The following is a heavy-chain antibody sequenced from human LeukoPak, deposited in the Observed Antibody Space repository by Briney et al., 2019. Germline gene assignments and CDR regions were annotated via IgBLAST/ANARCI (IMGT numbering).Heavy chain of an antibody. V-gene: IGHV3-48*02. J-gene: IGHJ5*02. D-gene: IGHD2-2*01. CDR1: GGTFSTYN. CDR3: ARETLVVVPAGSLNWFDP. Sequence: GGSLRLSCAVSGGTFSTYNMTWVRQAPGKGLEWISYISSSTIYYADSVKGRFTISRDNAKNSLYLQMNSLRDEDTAVYYCARETLVVVPAGSLNWFDPWGQGTLVTVSS. CDR2: ISSSTI.